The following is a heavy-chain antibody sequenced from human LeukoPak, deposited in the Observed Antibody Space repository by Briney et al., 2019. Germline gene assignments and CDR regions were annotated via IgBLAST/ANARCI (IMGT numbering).Heavy chain of an antibody. D-gene: IGHD3-10*01. CDR3: AKESGGYYEVNFDY. CDR2: ISGSGGST. Sequence: GGSLRLSCAASGFTFSSYAMSWVRQAPGKWLEWVSAISGSGGSTYYADSVKGRFTITRDNSKNTLYLQMNSLRAEDTAVYYCAKESGGYYEVNFDYWGQGTLVTVSS. V-gene: IGHV3-23*01. CDR1: GFTFSSYA. J-gene: IGHJ4*02.